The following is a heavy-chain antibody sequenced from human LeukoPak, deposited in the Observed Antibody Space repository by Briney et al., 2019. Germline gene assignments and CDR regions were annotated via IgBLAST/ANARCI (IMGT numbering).Heavy chain of an antibody. D-gene: IGHD6-13*01. CDR3: ARGKAAKYQHAHYYYYMDV. CDR2: ISSSSSYI. J-gene: IGHJ6*03. CDR1: GFTFSSYS. Sequence: GSLRLSCAASGFTFSSYSMNWVRQAPGKGLEWVSSISSSSSYIYYADSVKGRFTISRDNAENSLYLQMNSLRAEGTAVYYCARGKAAKYQHAHYYYYMDVWGKGTTVTISS. V-gene: IGHV3-21*01.